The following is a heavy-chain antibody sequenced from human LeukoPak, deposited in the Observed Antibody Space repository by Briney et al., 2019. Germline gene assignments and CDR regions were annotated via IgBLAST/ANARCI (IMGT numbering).Heavy chain of an antibody. CDR3: ARFSGSSNFDY. CDR1: GYTFSGYF. Sequence: GASVKVSCMASGYTFSGYFMHWVRQAPGQGLEWMGWIYPNSGGTKYEQKFQGRVTMTRDTSISTIYMELSSLRSDDTAVYYCARFSGSSNFDYWGQGTLVTVPS. CDR2: IYPNSGGT. D-gene: IGHD1-26*01. J-gene: IGHJ4*02. V-gene: IGHV1-2*02.